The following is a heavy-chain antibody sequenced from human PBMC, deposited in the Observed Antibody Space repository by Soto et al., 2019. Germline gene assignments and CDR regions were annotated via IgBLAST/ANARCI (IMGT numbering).Heavy chain of an antibody. Sequence: QMQLVQSGPEVKKPGSSVKVSCKASGDSFGSYAVSWVRQAPGQGLEWMGAIIPVFGTTNYTQTFQGRVTITADDSTTTAYMELSSLRSDDTAVYYCAREPFGRFDPWGQGTLVTVSS. V-gene: IGHV1-69*01. CDR1: GDSFGSYA. J-gene: IGHJ5*02. D-gene: IGHD3-10*01. CDR2: IIPVFGTT. CDR3: AREPFGRFDP.